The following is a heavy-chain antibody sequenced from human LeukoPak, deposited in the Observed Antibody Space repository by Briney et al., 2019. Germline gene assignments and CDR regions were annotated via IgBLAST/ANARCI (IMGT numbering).Heavy chain of an antibody. V-gene: IGHV3-74*01. CDR1: GFTLSSYW. CDR3: TSIPGD. Sequence: PGGSLGLSCAASGFTLSSYWMHWVRQAPGKGLVWVSRINSDGSSTSYADSVRGRFTVSRDNAKNTLYLQMNSLRAEDTAVYYCTSIPGDWGQGTLVTVSS. D-gene: IGHD7-27*01. CDR2: INSDGSST. J-gene: IGHJ4*02.